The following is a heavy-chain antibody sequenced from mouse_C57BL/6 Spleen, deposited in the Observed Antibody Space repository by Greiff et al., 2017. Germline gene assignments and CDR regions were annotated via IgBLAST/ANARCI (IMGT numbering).Heavy chain of an antibody. Sequence: QVQLKQSGPGLVQPSQSLSITCTVSGFSLTSYGVHWVRQSPGKGLEWLGVIWSGGSTDYNAAFISRLSISKDNSKSQVFFKMNSLQADDTAIYYCARGPPYYGSSYGFAYWGQGTLVTVSA. CDR1: GFSLTSYG. V-gene: IGHV2-2*01. J-gene: IGHJ3*01. D-gene: IGHD1-1*01. CDR2: IWSGGST. CDR3: ARGPPYYGSSYGFAY.